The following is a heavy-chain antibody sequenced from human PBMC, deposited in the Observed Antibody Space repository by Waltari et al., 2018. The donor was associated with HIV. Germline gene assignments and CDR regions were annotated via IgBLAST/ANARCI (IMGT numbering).Heavy chain of an antibody. CDR3: ARGRSGGIFDY. V-gene: IGHV3-21*02. CDR1: GFTFNSNS. D-gene: IGHD6-25*01. CDR2: ITWNCGSV. Sequence: VQLVESGGGLVKPGDSLRLSCAASGFTFNSNSMSWVRQVPGKGLEWVSSITWNCGSVKYADSVRGRFTISRDNAKTSLYLQINSLRVEDTAVYFCARGRSGGIFDYWGQGTLVTVSS. J-gene: IGHJ4*02.